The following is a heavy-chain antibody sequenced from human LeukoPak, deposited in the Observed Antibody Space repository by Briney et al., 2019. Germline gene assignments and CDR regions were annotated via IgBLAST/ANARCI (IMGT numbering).Heavy chain of an antibody. Sequence: ASVKVSCKASGYTFTQYAMHWVRQAPGQGLEWMGWINTNTGNPTYGQGFTGHFVFSLDTSVSTAYLQISSLKADDTAVYYCAREMARLPFLEAFDIWGQGTMVTVSS. CDR1: GYTFTQYA. D-gene: IGHD5-24*01. CDR2: INTNTGNP. J-gene: IGHJ3*02. V-gene: IGHV7-4-1*02. CDR3: AREMARLPFLEAFDI.